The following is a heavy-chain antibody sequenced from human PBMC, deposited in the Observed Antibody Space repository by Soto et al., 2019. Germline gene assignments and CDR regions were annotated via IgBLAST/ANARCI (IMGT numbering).Heavy chain of an antibody. CDR3: AKKMYQLPPGGPFDY. CDR1: GFTFSSYA. D-gene: IGHD2-2*01. CDR2: ISGSVGST. V-gene: IGHV3-23*01. Sequence: PGGSLRLSCAASGFTFSSYAMSWVRQAPGKGLEWVSAISGSVGSTYYADSVKGRFTISRDNSKNTLYLQMNSLRAEDTAVYYCAKKMYQLPPGGPFDYWGQGTLVTVSS. J-gene: IGHJ4*02.